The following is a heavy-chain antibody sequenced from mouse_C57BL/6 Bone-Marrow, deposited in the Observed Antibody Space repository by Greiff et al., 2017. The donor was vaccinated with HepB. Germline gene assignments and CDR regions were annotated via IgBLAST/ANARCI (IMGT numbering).Heavy chain of an antibody. CDR2: IDPENGDT. J-gene: IGHJ3*01. CDR1: GFNIKDDY. CDR3: APIITTVVARAWFAY. V-gene: IGHV14-4*01. D-gene: IGHD1-1*01. Sequence: VQLQQSGAELVRPGASVKLSCTASGFNIKDDYMHWVKQRPEQGLEWIGWIDPENGDTEYASKFQGKATITADTSSNTAYLQLSSLTSEDTAVYYCAPIITTVVARAWFAYWGQGTRVTVSA.